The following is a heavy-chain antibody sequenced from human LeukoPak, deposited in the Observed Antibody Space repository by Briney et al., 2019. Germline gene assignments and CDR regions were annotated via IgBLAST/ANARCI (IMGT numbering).Heavy chain of an antibody. CDR3: ARSGIGATEIDY. D-gene: IGHD6-13*01. CDR2: IRHDGSDK. J-gene: IGHJ4*02. Sequence: GGSLRLSCAASGFTFNNHWMSWVRQAPGKGLEWVANIRHDGSDKKYVDSVKGRITISRDNAKNSLYLQMNSLRAEDTAVYYCARSGIGATEIDYWGQGTLVTVSS. V-gene: IGHV3-7*01. CDR1: GFTFNNHW.